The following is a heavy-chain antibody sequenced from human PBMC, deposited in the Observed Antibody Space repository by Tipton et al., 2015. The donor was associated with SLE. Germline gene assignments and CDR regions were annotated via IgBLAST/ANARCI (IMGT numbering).Heavy chain of an antibody. D-gene: IGHD5-12*01. J-gene: IGHJ2*01. CDR2: IDDSGTT. CDR1: GAFSGYF. CDR3: ARDDVSSGYYWFFDV. V-gene: IGHV4-59*01. Sequence: TLSLTCTVSGAFSGYFWSWVRQPPGKGLEWIGYIDDSGTTNFNPFLKSRVSISVSTSKNQFSLRLTSVTAADTAVYYCARDDVSSGYYWFFDVWGRGTLVTVSS.